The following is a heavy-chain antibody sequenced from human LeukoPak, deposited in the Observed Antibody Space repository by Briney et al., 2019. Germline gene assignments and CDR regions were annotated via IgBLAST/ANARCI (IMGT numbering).Heavy chain of an antibody. V-gene: IGHV1-3*01. Sequence: ASVKVSCKASGYTFTSYAMHWVRQAPGQRLEWMGWINAGNSNTKYSQKFQGRVTITRDTSASTAYMELSSLRSEDTAVYYCARDRQWLADYWGQGTLVTVSS. CDR3: ARDRQWLADY. D-gene: IGHD6-19*01. CDR2: INAGNSNT. CDR1: GYTFTSYA. J-gene: IGHJ4*02.